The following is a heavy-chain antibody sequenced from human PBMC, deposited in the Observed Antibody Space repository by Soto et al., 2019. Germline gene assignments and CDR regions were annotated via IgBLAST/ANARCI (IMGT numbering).Heavy chain of an antibody. CDR1: GYTFTSYG. D-gene: IGHD1-20*01. J-gene: IGHJ6*02. Sequence: ASVKVSGKASGYTFTSYGISWVRQAPGQGLEWMGWISAYNGNTNYAQKLQGRVTMTTDTSTSTAYMELRSLRSDDTAVYYCARDNNWNDLYYYYGMDVWGQGTTVTVSS. CDR3: ARDNNWNDLYYYYGMDV. V-gene: IGHV1-18*04. CDR2: ISAYNGNT.